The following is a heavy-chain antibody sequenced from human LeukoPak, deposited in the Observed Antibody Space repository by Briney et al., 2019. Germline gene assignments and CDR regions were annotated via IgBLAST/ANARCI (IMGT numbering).Heavy chain of an antibody. CDR2: FDPEDGET. V-gene: IGHV1-24*01. Sequence: GASVKASCKASGYTLTELSVHWVRQAPGKGLEWMGGFDPEDGETIYAQKFQGRVTMTEDTSTDTAYMELSSLRSEDTAVYYCATDISIAAAGTAFDYWGQGTLVTVSS. CDR3: ATDISIAAAGTAFDY. J-gene: IGHJ4*02. CDR1: GYTLTELS. D-gene: IGHD6-13*01.